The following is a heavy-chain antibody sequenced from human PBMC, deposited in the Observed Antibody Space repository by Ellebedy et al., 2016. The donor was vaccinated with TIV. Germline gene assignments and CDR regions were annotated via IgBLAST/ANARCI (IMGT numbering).Heavy chain of an antibody. J-gene: IGHJ4*02. CDR2: INPDSGDA. D-gene: IGHD5-12*01. V-gene: IGHV1-2*02. CDR1: GYTFTGYY. Sequence: AASVKVSCKASGYTFTGYYLHWVRQAPGHGLEWMGWINPDSGDAGFAQKFQGRVSMTRDTSISTAYMELTGLRSDDTAVYYCARTGYSGSDDYWGQGTLVTVSS. CDR3: ARTGYSGSDDY.